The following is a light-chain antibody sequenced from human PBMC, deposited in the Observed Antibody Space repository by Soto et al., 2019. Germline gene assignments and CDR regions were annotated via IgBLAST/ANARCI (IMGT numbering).Light chain of an antibody. CDR1: QSVSSK. V-gene: IGKV3-15*01. CDR2: GAS. CDR3: QQYNNRWT. J-gene: IGKJ1*01. Sequence: DIVVARCAATPAVPIMERATLYCRASQSVSSKFAWHQQKPGQAPRLLIYGASTRATGIPARFSGNGAATQSTLTIRSLQSAESAVADCQQYNNRWTCGQGNKVDI.